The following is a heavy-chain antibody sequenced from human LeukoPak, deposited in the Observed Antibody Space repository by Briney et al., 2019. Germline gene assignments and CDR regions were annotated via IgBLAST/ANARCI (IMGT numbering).Heavy chain of an antibody. V-gene: IGHV3-73*01. D-gene: IGHD6-19*01. CDR2: IRSKANSYAT. Sequence: GGSLRLSCAASGFTFSGSAMHWVRQASGKGLEWVGRIRSKANSYATAYAASVKGRFTISRDDSKNTAYLQMNSLKTEDTAVYYCTSRAVAGHRDFDYWGQGTQVTVSS. CDR1: GFTFSGSA. J-gene: IGHJ4*02. CDR3: TSRAVAGHRDFDY.